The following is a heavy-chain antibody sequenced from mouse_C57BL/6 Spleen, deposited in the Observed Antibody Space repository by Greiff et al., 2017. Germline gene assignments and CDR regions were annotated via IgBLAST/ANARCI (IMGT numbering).Heavy chain of an antibody. J-gene: IGHJ1*03. CDR1: GFTFSNYW. CDR3: AGRWYFDV. Sequence: EVKLMESGGGLVQPGGSMKLSCVASGFTFSNYWMNWVRQSPEKGLEWVAQIRLKSDNYATHYAESGKGRFTISRDDSKSSVYLQMDNLGAEDTRLYYCAGRWYFDVWGTGTTVTVSS. CDR2: IRLKSDNYAT. V-gene: IGHV6-3*01.